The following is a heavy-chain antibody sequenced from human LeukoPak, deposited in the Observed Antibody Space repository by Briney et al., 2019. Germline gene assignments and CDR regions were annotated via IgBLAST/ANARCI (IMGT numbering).Heavy chain of an antibody. Sequence: GGSLRLSCAASGFTFSSYWMHWVRHAPGKGRVGVSRINRGGRSKSYADSVKGRFTISRDHAKNTLYLQMNSLRAEDTAVYYCARDQELYSSGYPFFDYWGQGTLVTVSS. V-gene: IGHV3-74*01. CDR1: GFTFSSYW. D-gene: IGHD6-19*01. CDR3: ARDQELYSSGYPFFDY. CDR2: INRGGRSK. J-gene: IGHJ4*02.